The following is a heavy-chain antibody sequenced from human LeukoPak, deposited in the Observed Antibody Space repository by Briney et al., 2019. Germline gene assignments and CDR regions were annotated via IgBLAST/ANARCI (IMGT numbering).Heavy chain of an antibody. CDR3: ARHLTGSSVCIEY. D-gene: IGHD2-8*02. CDR2: IYTSGST. CDR1: DGSISNYY. J-gene: IGHJ4*02. V-gene: IGHV4-4*09. Sequence: SETLSLTCTVSDGSISNYYWSWIRQPPGKGLEWIGYIYTSGSTNYNPFLKSRVTISVDTSKNQFSLKLSSVTAADTAVYYCARHLTGSSVCIEYWGQGTLVTVSS.